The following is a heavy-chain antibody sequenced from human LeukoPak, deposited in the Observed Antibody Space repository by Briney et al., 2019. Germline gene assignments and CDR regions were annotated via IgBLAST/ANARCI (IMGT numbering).Heavy chain of an antibody. V-gene: IGHV3-30*03. J-gene: IGHJ4*02. CDR2: ISYDGSNK. Sequence: GGSLRLSCAASGFTFSSYGMHWVRQAPGKGLEWVAVISYDGSNKYYADSVKGRFTISRDNSKNTLYLQMNSLRAEDTAVYYCARRDTSGWYYFDYRGQGTLVTVSS. CDR1: GFTFSSYG. CDR3: ARRDTSGWYYFDY. D-gene: IGHD6-19*01.